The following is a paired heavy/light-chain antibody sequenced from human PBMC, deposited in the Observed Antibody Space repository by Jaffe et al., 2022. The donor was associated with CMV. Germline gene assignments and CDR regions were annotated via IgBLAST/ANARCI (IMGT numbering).Heavy chain of an antibody. J-gene: IGHJ4*02. CDR3: ARVKDYNGSGTYYNSFDY. Sequence: QVHLQESGPGLVKSSETLSLTCTVSGGSMSNYYWSWIRQPPGKGLEWIGYIYYTGSPYYNSSLKSRVTMSVDASKNQFSLNLDSVTAADTAVYYCARVKDYNGSGTYYNSFDYWGRGTLVTVSS. CDR1: GGSMSNYY. V-gene: IGHV4-59*01. D-gene: IGHD3-10*01. CDR2: IYYTGSP.
Light chain of an antibody. Sequence: DIVMTQSPDSLAVSLGERATINCKSSQSVLYSSNNNNYLGWYQQRPGQPPKLLIYWASTRESGVPDRFSGSGSGTDFTLTISSLQAEDVAVYYCHQYFSTPPTFGGGTRVEI. V-gene: IGKV4-1*01. J-gene: IGKJ4*01. CDR1: QSVLYSSNNNNY. CDR2: WAS. CDR3: HQYFSTPPT.